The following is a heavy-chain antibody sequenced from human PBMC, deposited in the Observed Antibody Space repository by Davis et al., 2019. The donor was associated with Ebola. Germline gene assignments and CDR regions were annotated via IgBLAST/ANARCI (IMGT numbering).Heavy chain of an antibody. CDR2: IDHSGRT. Sequence: SETLSLTCTVSGGSIASPAHYWDWIRQPPGRGLEWIGEIDHSGRTKYNPSLESRLTISVVTSDRYFFLNLISVTAADTAVYYCARGARYRSAWFDSWGQGTLVSVSS. CDR3: ARGARYRSAWFDS. V-gene: IGHV4-39*02. J-gene: IGHJ5*01. CDR1: GGSIASPAHY. D-gene: IGHD6-19*01.